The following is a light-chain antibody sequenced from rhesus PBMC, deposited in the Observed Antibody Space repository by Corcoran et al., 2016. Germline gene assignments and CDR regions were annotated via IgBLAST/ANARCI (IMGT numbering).Light chain of an antibody. CDR3: LQYTTTPFT. Sequence: DIQMTQSPSSLSASVGDTVNISCRASQSISSWLDWYQPKPGKAPKLLVYKASKLQSGVPSRFSGSGSGTDFTRTISSLQPEDVATYCCLQYTTTPFTFGPGTKLDI. CDR1: QSISSW. V-gene: IGKV1-22*01. J-gene: IGKJ3*01. CDR2: KAS.